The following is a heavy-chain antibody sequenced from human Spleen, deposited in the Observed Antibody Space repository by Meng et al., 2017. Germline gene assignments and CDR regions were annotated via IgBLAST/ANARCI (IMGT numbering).Heavy chain of an antibody. V-gene: IGHV3-30*07. Sequence: GGSLRLSCAASGFTFSSYAMHWVRQAPGKGLEWVAVISYDGSNKYYADSVKGRFTISRDNSKNTLYLQMNSLRAEDTAVYYCARQGPYWFYWGQGTLVTVSS. CDR3: ARQGPYWFY. D-gene: IGHD2-8*02. CDR2: ISYDGSNK. CDR1: GFTFSSYA. J-gene: IGHJ4*02.